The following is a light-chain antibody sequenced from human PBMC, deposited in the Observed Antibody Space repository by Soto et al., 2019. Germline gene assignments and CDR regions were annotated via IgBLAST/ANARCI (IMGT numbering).Light chain of an antibody. Sequence: DVPMTQSPSTLSASIGDTVTITCRASQTIVTWLAWYQQKPGRPPKLLIYMASILESGVPSRFRGRGCGTEFTLTISGLQPDDLGNYYCQQYNSYPKPFGEGTKRDI. CDR1: QTIVTW. CDR3: QQYNSYPKP. V-gene: IGKV1-5*03. J-gene: IGKJ2*01. CDR2: MAS.